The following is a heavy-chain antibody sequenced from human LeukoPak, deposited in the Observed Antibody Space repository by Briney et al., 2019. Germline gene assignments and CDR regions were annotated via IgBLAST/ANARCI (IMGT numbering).Heavy chain of an antibody. CDR2: IIPIFGTA. Sequence: SVKVSCKASGGTFSSYAISWVRQAPGQGLEWMGGIIPIFGTANYAQKFQGRVTITTDESTSTAYMELSSLRSEDTAVYYRARSLAGYCSSTSCYPFDYWGQGALVTVSS. J-gene: IGHJ4*02. V-gene: IGHV1-69*05. CDR3: ARSLAGYCSSTSCYPFDY. D-gene: IGHD2-2*01. CDR1: GGTFSSYA.